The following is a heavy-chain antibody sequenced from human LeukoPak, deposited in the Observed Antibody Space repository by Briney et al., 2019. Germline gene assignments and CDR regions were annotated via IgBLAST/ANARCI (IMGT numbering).Heavy chain of an antibody. V-gene: IGHV5-51*01. J-gene: IGHJ6*02. D-gene: IGHD3-10*01. CDR1: GYSFTSYW. CDR2: IYPGDSDT. Sequence: GESLKISCKASGYSFTSYWIGWVRQMPGKGLEWMGIIYPGDSDTRYSPSFQGQVTISADKSISTAYLQWSSLKASDTAMYYCASATMVRGAYYFAMDVWGQGTTVTVSS. CDR3: ASATMVRGAYYFAMDV.